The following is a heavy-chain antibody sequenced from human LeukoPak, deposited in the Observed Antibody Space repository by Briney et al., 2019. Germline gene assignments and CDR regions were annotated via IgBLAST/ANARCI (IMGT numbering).Heavy chain of an antibody. Sequence: PGGSLRLSCAASGFTFSSYGMHWVRQAPGKGLEWVAFIRYDGSNKYYADSVKGRFTISRDNSKNTLYLQMNSLRAEDTAVYYCAKVGGSYYVDYFDYWGQGTLVTVSS. CDR2: IRYDGSNK. CDR1: GFTFSSYG. V-gene: IGHV3-30*02. D-gene: IGHD1-26*01. CDR3: AKVGGSYYVDYFDY. J-gene: IGHJ4*02.